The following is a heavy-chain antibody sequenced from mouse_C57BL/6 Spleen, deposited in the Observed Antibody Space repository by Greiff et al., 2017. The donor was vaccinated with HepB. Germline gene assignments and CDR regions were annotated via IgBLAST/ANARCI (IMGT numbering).Heavy chain of an antibody. V-gene: IGHV5-17*01. CDR1: GFTFSDYG. J-gene: IGHJ4*01. CDR2: ISSGSSTI. CDR3: ASRVLRRDYYAMDY. Sequence: EVQLVESGGGLVKPGGSLKLSCAASGFTFSDYGMHWVRQAPEKGLEWVAYISSGSSTIYYADTVKGRFTISRDNAKNTLFLQMTSLRSEDTAMYYCASRVLRRDYYAMDYGGQGTSVTVSS. D-gene: IGHD2-12*01.